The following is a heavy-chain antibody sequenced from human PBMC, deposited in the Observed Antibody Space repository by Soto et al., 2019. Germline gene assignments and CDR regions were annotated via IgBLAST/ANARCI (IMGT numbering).Heavy chain of an antibody. V-gene: IGHV3-30*18. CDR2: ISYDGSNK. J-gene: IGHJ6*02. CDR1: GFTFSNYG. D-gene: IGHD5-18*01. Sequence: LRLSCAASGFTFSNYGMHWVRQAPGKGLEWVALISYDGSNKYYADSVKGRFTISRDNSKSTLYLQMNSLRAEDTAVYYCAKDATGYFPYYYGMDVWGQGTTVTVS. CDR3: AKDATGYFPYYYGMDV.